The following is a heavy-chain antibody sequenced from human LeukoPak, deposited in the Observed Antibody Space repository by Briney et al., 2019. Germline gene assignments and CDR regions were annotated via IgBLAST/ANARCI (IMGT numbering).Heavy chain of an antibody. V-gene: IGHV3-23*01. CDR1: GFTFSSYG. D-gene: IGHD3-22*01. CDR2: ISGSGGST. CDR3: AKRGYSVVVISIGDAFDI. J-gene: IGHJ3*02. Sequence: GGSLRLSCAASGFTFSSYGMSWVRQAPGKGLEWVSAISGSGGSTYYADSVKGRFTISRDNSKNTLYLQMNSLRAEDTAVYYCAKRGYSVVVISIGDAFDIWGQGTVVTVSS.